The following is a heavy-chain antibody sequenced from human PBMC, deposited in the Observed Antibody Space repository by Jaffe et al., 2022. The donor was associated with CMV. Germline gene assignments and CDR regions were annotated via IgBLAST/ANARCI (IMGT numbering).Heavy chain of an antibody. D-gene: IGHD1-7*01. V-gene: IGHV4-59*01. CDR1: GGSISRYD. CDR3: ARDRGESGTFVIPKNWFDP. Sequence: QVKLQESGPGLVKPSETLSLTCTVSGGSISRYDWSWIRQPPGKGLEWIGYIYDSGSTTYYNPSLKSRVTISLDSSKNQFSLRLNAVTAADTAVYYCARDRGESGTFVIPKNWFDPWGQGILVTVSS. CDR2: IYDSGST. J-gene: IGHJ5*02.